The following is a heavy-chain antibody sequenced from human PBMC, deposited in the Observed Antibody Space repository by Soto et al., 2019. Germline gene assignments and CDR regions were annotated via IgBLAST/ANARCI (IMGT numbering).Heavy chain of an antibody. Sequence: QVQLQESGPGLVKPSQTLSLTCTVSGGSISSGDYYWSWIRQPPGKGLEWIGYIYYSGSTYYNPSLKGPVTISIGTSKNVCSLKLSSVTAADTAVYYCARDGLLWFGELSGWFDPWGQGTLVTVSS. J-gene: IGHJ5*02. D-gene: IGHD3-10*01. V-gene: IGHV4-30-4*01. CDR1: GGSISSGDYY. CDR3: ARDGLLWFGELSGWFDP. CDR2: IYYSGST.